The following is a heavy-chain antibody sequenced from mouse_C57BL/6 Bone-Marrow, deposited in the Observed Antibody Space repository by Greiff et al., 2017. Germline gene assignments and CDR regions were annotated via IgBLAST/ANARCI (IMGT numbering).Heavy chain of an antibody. J-gene: IGHJ2*01. CDR1: GFTFSSYG. D-gene: IGHD2-3*01. Sequence: EVHLVESGGDLVKPGGSLKLSCAASGFTFSSYGMSWVRQTPDKRLEWVATISSGGSYTYYPDSVKGRFTISRDNAKNTLYLQMSSLKSEDTAMYYCARHGFYVWNFDYWGQGTTLTVSS. V-gene: IGHV5-6*01. CDR3: ARHGFYVWNFDY. CDR2: ISSGGSYT.